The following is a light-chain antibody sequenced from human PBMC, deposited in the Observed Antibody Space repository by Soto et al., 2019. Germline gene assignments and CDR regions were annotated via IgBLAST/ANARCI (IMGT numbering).Light chain of an antibody. CDR3: QQYGRSLSIT. V-gene: IGKV3-20*01. J-gene: IGKJ5*01. CDR2: GAS. Sequence: EIVLTQSPDTLSLSPGERVTLSCRTSQSVSSSYLAWYQQKPGQAPRLLVYGASSRATGISDRFSGSGSGTDFTLTISRLEPEDFAVYYCQQYGRSLSITFGQGTRLENK. CDR1: QSVSSSY.